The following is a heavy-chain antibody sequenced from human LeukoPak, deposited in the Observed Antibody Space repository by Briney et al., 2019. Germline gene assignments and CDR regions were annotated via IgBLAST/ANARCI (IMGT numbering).Heavy chain of an antibody. CDR3: AGRAARFFDY. V-gene: IGHV4-59*01. D-gene: IGHD6-25*01. CDR1: GDSLNSYY. CDR2: IFYSGSS. Sequence: SETLSLTCTVSGDSLNSYYWSWIRQPPGEGLQWIGYIFYSGSSNYNASLRSRVAISVDTSKNQFSLKLTSVTAADTAVYYCAGRAARFFDYWGQGILSPSRQ. J-gene: IGHJ4*02.